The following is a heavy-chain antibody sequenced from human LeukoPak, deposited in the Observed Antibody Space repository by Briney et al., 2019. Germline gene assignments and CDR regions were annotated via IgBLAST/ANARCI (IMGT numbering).Heavy chain of an antibody. D-gene: IGHD4-17*01. CDR1: GFTFSSYG. V-gene: IGHV3-30*02. CDR2: IRYDGSNK. J-gene: IGHJ4*02. Sequence: GGSLRLSCAASGFTFSSYGMHWVRQAPGKGLEWVAFIRYDGSNKYYADSVKGRFTISRDNSKNTLYLQMNSLRAEDTAVYCCAKAYLTVTTYLDYWGQGTLVTVSS. CDR3: AKAYLTVTTYLDY.